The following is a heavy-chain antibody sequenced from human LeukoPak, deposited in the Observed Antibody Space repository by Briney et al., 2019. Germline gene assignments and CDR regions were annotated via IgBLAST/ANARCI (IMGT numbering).Heavy chain of an antibody. D-gene: IGHD1-26*01. V-gene: IGHV1-69*13. J-gene: IGHJ4*02. Sequence: SVKVSCKASGGTFSSYAISWVRQAPGQGLEWMGRIFPIFATANYAQKFQGRVTITADESTSTAYMELSSLRSEDTAVYYCARESGSYEAYFNYWGQGTLVTVSS. CDR1: GGTFSSYA. CDR2: IFPIFATA. CDR3: ARESGSYEAYFNY.